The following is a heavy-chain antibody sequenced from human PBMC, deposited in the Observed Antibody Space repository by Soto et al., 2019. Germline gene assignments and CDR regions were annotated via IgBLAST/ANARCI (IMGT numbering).Heavy chain of an antibody. CDR2: INAGNGNT. J-gene: IGHJ3*02. D-gene: IGHD3-16*01. Sequence: ASVKVSCKASGYTFTSYAMHWVRQATGQRLEWMGWINAGNGNTKYSQKFQGRVTITRDTSASTAYMELSSLRSEDTAVYYCARTPDVLCEAGSVGALDIWGQGTKVTVSS. V-gene: IGHV1-3*01. CDR3: ARTPDVLCEAGSVGALDI. CDR1: GYTFTSYA.